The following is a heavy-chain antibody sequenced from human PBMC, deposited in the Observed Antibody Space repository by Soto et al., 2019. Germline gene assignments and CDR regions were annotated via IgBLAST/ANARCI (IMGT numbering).Heavy chain of an antibody. CDR2: MNAKSGDT. J-gene: IGHJ6*02. CDR3: ARGNPFNYAGFDV. Sequence: DLEQTGAEVKRPGASVKVSCKASGYTFSAFDINWLRQASGQGPEWMGWMNAKSGDTFFAQRFQGKFNMTWDTSLSTAYMEVGSLTSDDTAMYYCARGNPFNYAGFDVWGQGTTVAVSS. CDR1: GYTFSAFD. V-gene: IGHV1-8*01. D-gene: IGHD3-16*01.